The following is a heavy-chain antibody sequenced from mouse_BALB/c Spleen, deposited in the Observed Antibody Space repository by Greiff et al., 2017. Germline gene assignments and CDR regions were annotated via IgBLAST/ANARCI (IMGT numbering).Heavy chain of an antibody. CDR1: GFTFSSYY. CDR3: ARQRYDWDAMDY. D-gene: IGHD2-14*01. CDR2: INSNGGST. V-gene: IGHV5-6-2*01. Sequence: DVMLVESGGGLVKLGGSLKLSCAASGFTFSSYYMSWVRQTPEKRLELVAAINSNGGSTYYPDTVKGRFTISRDNAKNTLYLQMSSLKSEDTALYYCARQRYDWDAMDYWGQGTSVTVSS. J-gene: IGHJ4*01.